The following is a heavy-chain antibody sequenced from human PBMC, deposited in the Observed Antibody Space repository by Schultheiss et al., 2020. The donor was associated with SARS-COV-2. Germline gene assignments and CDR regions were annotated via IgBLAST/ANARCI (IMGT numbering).Heavy chain of an antibody. CDR1: EFSLSTSGVG. J-gene: IGHJ3*02. Sequence: SGPTLVKPTQTLTLTCTFSEFSLSTSGVGVGWIRQPPGKALEWLALIYWDDDKSYSPSLKSRLTITKDTSKNQVVLTMTNMDPVDTATYYCARTPRITMIGGAFDIWGQGTMVTVSS. CDR3: ARTPRITMIGGAFDI. V-gene: IGHV2-5*02. D-gene: IGHD3-22*01. CDR2: IYWDDDK.